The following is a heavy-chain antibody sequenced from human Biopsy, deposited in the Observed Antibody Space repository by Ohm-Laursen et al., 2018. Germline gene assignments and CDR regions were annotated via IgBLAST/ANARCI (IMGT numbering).Heavy chain of an antibody. V-gene: IGHV3-11*01. D-gene: IGHD3-16*01. CDR3: ARSVGIMAAPIDY. J-gene: IGHJ4*02. CDR2: INSVGAI. Sequence: GSLRLSCAASGFIFSDYYMSWIRQAPGKGLEWVSNINSVGAIYYADSVRGRFTISRDNAKNSLYLQMNSLRVEDTAVYYCARSVGIMAAPIDYWGQGTLVIVSS. CDR1: GFIFSDYY.